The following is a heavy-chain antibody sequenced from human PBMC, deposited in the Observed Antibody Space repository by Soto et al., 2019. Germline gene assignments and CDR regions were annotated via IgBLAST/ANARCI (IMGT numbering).Heavy chain of an antibody. CDR2: IYHSGST. D-gene: IGHD5-18*01. Sequence: SETLSLTCAVSGGSISSGGYSWSWIRKPPGKGLEWIGYIYHSGSTYYNPSLKSRVTISVDTSKNQFSLKLSSVTAADTAVYYCARGYGRNFDYWGQGTLVTVSS. CDR3: ARGYGRNFDY. J-gene: IGHJ4*02. CDR1: GGSISSGGYS. V-gene: IGHV4-30-2*01.